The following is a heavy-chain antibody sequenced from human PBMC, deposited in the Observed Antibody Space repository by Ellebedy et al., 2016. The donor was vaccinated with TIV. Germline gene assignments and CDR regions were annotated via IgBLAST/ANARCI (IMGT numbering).Heavy chain of an antibody. CDR3: ARDSRDYGGNPKDWYFDL. V-gene: IGHV3-64*01. J-gene: IGHJ2*01. Sequence: PGGSLRLSCAASGFTSSSYTMHWVRQAPGKGLEYVSAIYANGGSTYYANSVKGRFTISRDNSKDTLYLQMGSLRAADMAVYYCARDSRDYGGNPKDWYFDLWGRGTLVTVSS. D-gene: IGHD4-23*01. CDR2: IYANGGST. CDR1: GFTSSSYT.